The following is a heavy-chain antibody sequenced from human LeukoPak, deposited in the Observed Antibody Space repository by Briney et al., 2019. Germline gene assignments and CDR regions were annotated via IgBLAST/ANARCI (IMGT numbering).Heavy chain of an antibody. Sequence: PSETLSPTRAVYGGSLSGYYWRGIRPPPGKGLEWIGEINHSGSTNYNPSLKSRVTISVDTSKNQFSLKLSSVTAADRAVYYCARSRATLDYWGQGTRVTVSS. J-gene: IGHJ4*02. CDR1: GGSLSGYY. V-gene: IGHV4-34*01. D-gene: IGHD1-26*01. CDR3: ARSRATLDY. CDR2: INHSGST.